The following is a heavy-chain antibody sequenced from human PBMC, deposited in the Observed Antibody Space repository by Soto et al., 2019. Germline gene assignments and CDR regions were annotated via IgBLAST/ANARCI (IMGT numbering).Heavy chain of an antibody. CDR3: ARYLGVFDY. V-gene: IGHV3-30-3*01. J-gene: IGHJ4*01. CDR1: GFTFSSYA. D-gene: IGHD3-3*01. CDR2: ISYDGSNK. Sequence: HPGGSLRLSCAASGFTFSSYAMHWVRQAPGKGLEWVAVISYDGSNKYYADSVKGRFTISRDNSKNTLYLQMNSLRAEDTAVYYCARYLGVFDYCGHVPLVTAPS.